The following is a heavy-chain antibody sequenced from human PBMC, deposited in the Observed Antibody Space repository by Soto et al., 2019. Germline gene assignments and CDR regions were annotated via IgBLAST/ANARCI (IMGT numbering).Heavy chain of an antibody. CDR2: ISDDGSKI. Sequence: GGSLRLSCAAAGFMHWVRQAPGKGLEWVAVISDDGSKIYYADSVKGRFTISRDNSKNTLYLQMNSLRAEDTAMYYCAKGSFYYMDVWGKGTTVTVSS. CDR1: GF. CDR3: AKGSFYYMDV. V-gene: IGHV3-30*18. J-gene: IGHJ6*03.